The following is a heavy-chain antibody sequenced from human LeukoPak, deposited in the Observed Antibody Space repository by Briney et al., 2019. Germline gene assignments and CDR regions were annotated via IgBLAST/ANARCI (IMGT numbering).Heavy chain of an antibody. CDR1: GGSISSSNCY. J-gene: IGHJ4*02. CDR3: AREVGGSYWDY. D-gene: IGHD1-26*01. CDR2: IYYSGGT. Sequence: SETLSLTCTVSGGSISSSNCYWGWIRQPPGKGLEWIGSIYYSGGTYYNASLKSRVTISIDTSKNQFPLKLSSVTAADTAVYYCAREVGGSYWDYWGQGTLVAVSS. V-gene: IGHV4-39*06.